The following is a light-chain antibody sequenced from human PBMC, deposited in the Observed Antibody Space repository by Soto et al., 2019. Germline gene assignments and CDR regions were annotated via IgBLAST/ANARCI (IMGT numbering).Light chain of an antibody. Sequence: VSIICTRTSSDVGGYKYVSWYQQHPGKAPKIIIYEINIRSSGVPDRFWGSKSGNTASLTISGLQAEDEAEYYCSSYAGTYYAFGTGTKVTVL. J-gene: IGLJ1*01. CDR3: SSYAGTYYA. V-gene: IGLV2-11*01. CDR2: EIN. CDR1: SSDVGGYKY.